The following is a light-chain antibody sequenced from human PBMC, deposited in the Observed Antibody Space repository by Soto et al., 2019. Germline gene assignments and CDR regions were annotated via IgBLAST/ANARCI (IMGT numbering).Light chain of an antibody. CDR1: SSDVGGYNY. CDR3: CSYAGSYTYV. J-gene: IGLJ1*01. CDR2: DVS. V-gene: IGLV2-11*01. Sequence: QSVLTQPRSVSGSRGQSVTISWTGTSSDVGGYNYVSWYQQHPGKAPKLRIYDVSKRPSGVPDRFSGSKSGNTASLTISGLQAEDEADYYCCSYAGSYTYVFGTGTKVTVL.